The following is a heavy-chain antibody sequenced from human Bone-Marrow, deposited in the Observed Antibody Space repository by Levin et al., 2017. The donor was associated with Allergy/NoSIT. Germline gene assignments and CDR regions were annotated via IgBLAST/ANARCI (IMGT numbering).Heavy chain of an antibody. CDR3: VRGGGYYGSW. CDR1: GFTFSDYW. J-gene: IGHJ4*02. D-gene: IGHD3-10*01. Sequence: GESLKISCEASGFTFSDYWMSWVRQPSGKGLEWVARINKGRNEISYVDSVKGRFTISRDDGKKSLYLQRNSLRVEDTAVYYCVRGGGYYGSWWGQGALVTVSS. V-gene: IGHV3-7*05. CDR2: INKGRNEI.